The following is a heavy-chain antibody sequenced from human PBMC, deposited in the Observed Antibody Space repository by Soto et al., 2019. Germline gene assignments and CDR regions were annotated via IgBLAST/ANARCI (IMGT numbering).Heavy chain of an antibody. V-gene: IGHV3-66*01. Sequence: GGSLRLSCAASGFTVSSNYMSWVRQAPGKGPEWVSVIYSGGSTYYADSVKGRFTISRDNSKNTLYLQMNSLRAEDTAVYYCARVLYDFWSGYSPGIDYWGQGTLVTVSS. CDR2: IYSGGST. J-gene: IGHJ4*02. CDR3: ARVLYDFWSGYSPGIDY. CDR1: GFTVSSNY. D-gene: IGHD3-3*01.